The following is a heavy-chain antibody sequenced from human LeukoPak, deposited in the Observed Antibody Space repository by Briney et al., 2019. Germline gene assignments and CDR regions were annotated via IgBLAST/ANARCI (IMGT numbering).Heavy chain of an antibody. J-gene: IGHJ4*02. CDR2: IKQDGSEK. D-gene: IGHD2-21*02. CDR3: ARGAVVTAILSHFDY. Sequence: GGSLRLSCAASGFTFSSYWMSWVRQAPGKGLEWVANIKQDGSEKYYVDSVKGRFTISRDNAKNSLYLQMNSLRAEDTAVYYCARGAVVTAILSHFDYWGQGTLVTVSS. V-gene: IGHV3-7*01. CDR1: GFTFSSYW.